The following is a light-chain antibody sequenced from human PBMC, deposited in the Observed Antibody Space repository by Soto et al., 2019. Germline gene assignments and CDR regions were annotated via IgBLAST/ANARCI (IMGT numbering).Light chain of an antibody. CDR1: SEHSPYI. CDR2: LEGSGSY. Sequence: QPVLTQSSSVSASLGSSVKLTCTLSSEHSPYIIAWHQQQPGKAPRYLMKLEGSGSYNTGSGVPDRFSGSSSGADRYLTLSNLQSEDEADYYCETWDTNTRVFGGGTKLTVL. J-gene: IGLJ3*02. CDR3: ETWDTNTRV. V-gene: IGLV4-60*03.